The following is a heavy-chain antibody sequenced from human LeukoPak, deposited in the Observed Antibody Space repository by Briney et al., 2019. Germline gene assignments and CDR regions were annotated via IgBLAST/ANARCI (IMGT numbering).Heavy chain of an antibody. CDR2: IYYSGST. J-gene: IGHJ4*02. CDR1: GGSISSCY. Sequence: SETLSLTCTVSGGSISSCYWSWIRQPPGKGREWIGSIYYSGSTYYNPPLKSRVTISVDTSKNQFSLKLSSVTDADTAVYYCARVKRLYYDFWSGYSAAYWGQGTLVTVSS. V-gene: IGHV4-59*12. CDR3: ARVKRLYYDFWSGYSAAY. D-gene: IGHD3-3*01.